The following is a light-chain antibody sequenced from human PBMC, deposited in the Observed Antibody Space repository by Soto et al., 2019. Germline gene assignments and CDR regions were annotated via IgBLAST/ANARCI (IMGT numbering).Light chain of an antibody. CDR3: QQYDNLPLT. CDR1: QSIISY. Sequence: IQMTQSPSSLSASVGDRVTITCRASQSIISYLNWYQQKPGKAPKLLIYAASNLETGVPSRFSGSGSGTDFTFTISSLQPEDIATYYCQQYDNLPLTFGGGTKVDIK. J-gene: IGKJ4*01. CDR2: AAS. V-gene: IGKV1-33*01.